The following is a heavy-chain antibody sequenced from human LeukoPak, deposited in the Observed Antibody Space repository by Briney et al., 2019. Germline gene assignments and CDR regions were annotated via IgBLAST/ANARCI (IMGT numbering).Heavy chain of an antibody. CDR2: IYYSGNT. J-gene: IGHJ4*02. Sequence: SETLSLTCTVSGGSISSSSYYWGWIRQPPGKGLEWIGNIYYSGNTYYSPSLKSRVTISVDTSKNQFSLKLSSVTAADTAVYYCARWDIILMVYAMWGQGTLVTVSS. D-gene: IGHD2-8*01. CDR1: GGSISSSSYY. CDR3: ARWDIILMVYAM. V-gene: IGHV4-39*01.